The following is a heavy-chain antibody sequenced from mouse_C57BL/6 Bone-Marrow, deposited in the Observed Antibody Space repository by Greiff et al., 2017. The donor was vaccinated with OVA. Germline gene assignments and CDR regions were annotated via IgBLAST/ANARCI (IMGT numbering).Heavy chain of an antibody. J-gene: IGHJ3*01. V-gene: IGHV2-2*01. Sequence: VQLQQSGPGLVQPSPSLSITCTVSGFSLTSYGVHWVRQSPGKGLEWLGVIWSGGSTDYNAAFISRLSISKDNSKSQVFFKMNSLQADDTAIYYCASYDGHYGGFAYWGQGTLVTVSA. D-gene: IGHD2-3*01. CDR2: IWSGGST. CDR1: GFSLTSYG. CDR3: ASYDGHYGGFAY.